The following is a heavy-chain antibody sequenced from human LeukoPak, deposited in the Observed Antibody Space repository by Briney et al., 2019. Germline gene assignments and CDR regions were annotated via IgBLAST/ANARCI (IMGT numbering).Heavy chain of an antibody. CDR2: IKSKTDGGTT. CDR3: TTSNGDYDDDNWFDP. Sequence: PGGSLRLSCAASGFTFSNAWMSWVRQAPGKGLEWVGRIKSKTDGGTTDYAAPVKGRLTISRDDSKNTLYLQMNSLKTEDTAVYYCTTSNGDYDDDNWFDPWGQGTLVTVSS. J-gene: IGHJ5*02. CDR1: GFTFSNAW. D-gene: IGHD4-17*01. V-gene: IGHV3-15*01.